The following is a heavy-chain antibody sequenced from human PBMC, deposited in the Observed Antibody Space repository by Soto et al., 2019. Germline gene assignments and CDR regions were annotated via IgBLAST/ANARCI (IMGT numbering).Heavy chain of an antibody. Sequence: ASVKVSCKASGYTFTSYAMHWVRQAPGQGLEWMGWINAGNGNTKYSQKFQGRVTITRDTSASTAYMELSSLRSEDTAVYYCARDRILYFFDYWGQGTLVTVSS. CDR2: INAGNGNT. J-gene: IGHJ4*02. V-gene: IGHV1-3*01. D-gene: IGHD2-15*01. CDR1: GYTFTSYA. CDR3: ARDRILYFFDY.